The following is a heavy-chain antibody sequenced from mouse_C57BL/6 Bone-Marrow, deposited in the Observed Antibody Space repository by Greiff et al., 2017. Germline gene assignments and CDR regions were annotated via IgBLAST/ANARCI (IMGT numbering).Heavy chain of an antibody. D-gene: IGHD2-1*01. J-gene: IGHJ4*01. CDR3: AITIYYGNYGNAMDY. CDR1: GFTFSSYT. CDR2: ISGGGGNT. Sequence: EVKLQESGGGLVKPGGSLKLSCAASGFTFSSYTMSWVRQTPEKRLEWVATISGGGGNTYYPDSVKGRFTISRDNAKNTLYLQMSSLRSEDTALYYCAITIYYGNYGNAMDYWGQGTSVTVAS. V-gene: IGHV5-9*01.